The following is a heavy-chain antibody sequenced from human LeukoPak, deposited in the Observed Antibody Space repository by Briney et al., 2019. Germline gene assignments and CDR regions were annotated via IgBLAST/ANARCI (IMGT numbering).Heavy chain of an antibody. CDR3: AKLGQLVPEN. CDR1: GFTFSSYA. Sequence: GGSLRLSCAASGFTFSSYAMSWVRQAPGKGLEWVSGISGSGGSTHYADSVKGRFTISRDNSKNTLYLQMNSLRAEDTAVYYCAKLGQLVPENWGQGALVSVSS. V-gene: IGHV3-23*01. CDR2: ISGSGGST. D-gene: IGHD6-6*01. J-gene: IGHJ4*02.